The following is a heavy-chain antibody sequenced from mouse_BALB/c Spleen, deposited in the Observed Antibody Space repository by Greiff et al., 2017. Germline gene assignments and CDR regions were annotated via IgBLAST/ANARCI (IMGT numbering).Heavy chain of an antibody. CDR3: ARGDYGSSYNYAMDY. CDR2: INPYNDGT. J-gene: IGHJ4*01. Sequence: EVQRVESGPELVKPGASVKMSCKASGYTFTSYVMHWVKQKPGQGLEWIGYINPYNDGTKYNEKFKGKATLTSNKSSSTAYMELSSLTSEDSAVYYCARGDYGSSYNYAMDYWGQGTSVTVSS. D-gene: IGHD1-1*01. CDR1: GYTFTSYV. V-gene: IGHV1-14*01.